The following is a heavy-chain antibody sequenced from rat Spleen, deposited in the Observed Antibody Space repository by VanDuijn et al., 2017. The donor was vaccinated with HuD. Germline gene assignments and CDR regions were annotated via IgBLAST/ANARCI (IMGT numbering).Heavy chain of an antibody. CDR1: GFSLTSYH. Sequence: QVQLKESGPGLVQPSQTLSLTCTVSGFSLTSYHVHWVRQPPGKGLEWMGVMWSDGDTSYNSALKSRLSISRDTAKSQVFLRMSSLQTEDTATYYCARQRGSYNSNWFAYWGQGTLVTVSS. V-gene: IGHV2-32*01. D-gene: IGHD1-12*02. CDR3: ARQRGSYNSNWFAY. J-gene: IGHJ3*01. CDR2: MWSDGDT.